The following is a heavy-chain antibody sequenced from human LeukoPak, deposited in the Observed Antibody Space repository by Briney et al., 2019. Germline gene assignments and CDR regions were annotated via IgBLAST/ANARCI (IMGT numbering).Heavy chain of an antibody. V-gene: IGHV3-15*01. J-gene: IGHJ4*02. CDR2: IKSKTDGGTT. CDR3: TTDPEWMGATTTPRDY. D-gene: IGHD1-26*01. Sequence: PGGSLRLSCAASGFTFSNYGIHWVRQAPGKGLEWVGRIKSKTDGGTTDYAAPVKGRFTISRDDSKNTLYLQMNSLKTEDTAVYYCTTDPEWMGATTTPRDYWGQGTLVTVSS. CDR1: GFTFSNYG.